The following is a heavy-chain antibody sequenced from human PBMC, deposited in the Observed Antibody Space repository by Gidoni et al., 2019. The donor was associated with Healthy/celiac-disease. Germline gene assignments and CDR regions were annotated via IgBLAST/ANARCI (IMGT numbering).Heavy chain of an antibody. D-gene: IGHD4-17*01. J-gene: IGHJ6*02. Sequence: QVQLQESGPGLVKPSETLSLTCTVSGGSIRSYYWSWIRQPPGKGLEWIGYIYYSGSTNYNPSLKSRVTISVDTSKNQFSLKLSSVTAADTAVYYCATRSYGDYERGYYYGMDVWGQGTTVTVSS. CDR2: IYYSGST. CDR3: ATRSYGDYERGYYYGMDV. CDR1: GGSIRSYY. V-gene: IGHV4-59*01.